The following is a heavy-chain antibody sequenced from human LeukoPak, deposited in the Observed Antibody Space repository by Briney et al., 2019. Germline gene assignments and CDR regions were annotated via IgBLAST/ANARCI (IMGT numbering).Heavy chain of an antibody. CDR1: GDSISSSNW. Sequence: SGTLSLTCAVSGDSISSSNWWSWVRQPPGKGLEWIGYIYYSGSTNYNPSLKSRVTISVDTSKNQFSLKLSSVTAADTAVYYCARGTAHYDYVWGSYRSNPNFDYWGQGTLVTVSS. D-gene: IGHD3-16*02. J-gene: IGHJ4*02. V-gene: IGHV4-4*02. CDR3: ARGTAHYDYVWGSYRSNPNFDY. CDR2: IYYSGST.